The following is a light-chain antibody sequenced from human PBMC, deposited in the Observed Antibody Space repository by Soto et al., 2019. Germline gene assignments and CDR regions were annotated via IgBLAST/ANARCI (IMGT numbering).Light chain of an antibody. Sequence: ETALTQSPGTLSLSPGERATPSCRASQSVSRSYLVWYQQKPGQAPRLLIYDASSRATGVPDRFSGSGSGTDFTLTISRLEPDDFAVYYCQQYDSSSMSFGQGTRLEIK. CDR3: QQYDSSSMS. CDR1: QSVSRSY. V-gene: IGKV3-20*01. CDR2: DAS. J-gene: IGKJ5*01.